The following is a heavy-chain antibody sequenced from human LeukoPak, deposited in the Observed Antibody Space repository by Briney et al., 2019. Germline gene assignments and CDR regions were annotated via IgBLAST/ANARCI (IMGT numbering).Heavy chain of an antibody. CDR2: IRYDGSEK. Sequence: GGSLRLSCAASGFTFITYGMHWVRQAPGKGPEWLAFIRYDGSEKYYVDSVKGRFSISRDNSKNTLYLQMTSLRAEDTAVYYCARSYGYGVDAFDIWGQGTMVTVSS. CDR3: ARSYGYGVDAFDI. D-gene: IGHD5-18*01. J-gene: IGHJ3*02. V-gene: IGHV3-30*02. CDR1: GFTFITYG.